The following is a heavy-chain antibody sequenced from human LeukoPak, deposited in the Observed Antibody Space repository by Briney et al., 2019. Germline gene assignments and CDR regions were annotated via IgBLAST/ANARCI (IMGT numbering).Heavy chain of an antibody. CDR3: ARAVVGKEDLDY. D-gene: IGHD6-19*01. CDR2: ISHTGSTQ. CDR1: GFTFNIYA. J-gene: IGHJ4*02. V-gene: IGHV3-30*04. Sequence: PGGSLRLSCAASGFTFNIYAIHWVRQAPGKGLEWVAVISHTGSTQFYTDSVRGRFTISRDNSKNTLYLQMNDLGAEDTAIYYCARAVVGKEDLDYWGQGTLVTVSS.